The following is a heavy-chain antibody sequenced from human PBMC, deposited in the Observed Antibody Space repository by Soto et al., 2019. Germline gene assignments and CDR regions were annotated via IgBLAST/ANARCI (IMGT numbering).Heavy chain of an antibody. CDR3: ARSREFNCGGNCYAFDI. D-gene: IGHD2-21*01. CDR1: GFTFSTYW. CDR2: IKPDGSEK. Sequence: EVQLVESGGGLVQPGGSLRPSCAASGFTFSTYWMSWVRQAPGKGLEWVANIKPDGSEKHYVDSVKGRFTISRDNAKNSLYLQMSSLRVEDAAVYYCARSREFNCGGNCYAFDIWGQGTMVTVSS. V-gene: IGHV3-7*01. J-gene: IGHJ3*02.